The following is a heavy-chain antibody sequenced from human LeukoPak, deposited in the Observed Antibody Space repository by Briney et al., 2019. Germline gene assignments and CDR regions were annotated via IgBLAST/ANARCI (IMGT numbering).Heavy chain of an antibody. D-gene: IGHD3-22*01. CDR3: TYYYDSSGYPYYYGMDV. CDR2: IYHSGST. Sequence: PSGTLSLTCAVSGGSISSSNWWSWVRQPPGKGLEWIGEIYHSGSTNYNPSLKSRVTISVDKSKNQFSLKLSSVTAADRAVYYCTYYYDSSGYPYYYGMDVWGQGTTVTVSS. V-gene: IGHV4-4*02. J-gene: IGHJ6*02. CDR1: GGSISSSNW.